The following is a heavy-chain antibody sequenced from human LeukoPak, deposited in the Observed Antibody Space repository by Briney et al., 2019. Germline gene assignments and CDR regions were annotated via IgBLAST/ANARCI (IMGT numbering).Heavy chain of an antibody. D-gene: IGHD2-15*01. V-gene: IGHV4-30-4*02. CDR2: IYYSGST. CDR3: ASYTWYRRSFDY. CDR1: GGSISSGDYY. Sequence: PSETLSLTCTVSGGSISSGDYYWSWIRQPPGKGLEWIGYIYYSGSTYYNPSLKSRVTISVDTSKNQFSLKLSSVTAADTAVYYCASYTWYRRSFDYWGQGTLVTVSS. J-gene: IGHJ4*02.